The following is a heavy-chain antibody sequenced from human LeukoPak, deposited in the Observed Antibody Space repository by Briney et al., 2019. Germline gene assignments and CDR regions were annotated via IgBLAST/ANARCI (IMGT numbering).Heavy chain of an antibody. Sequence: GGSLRLSCVASGFSFSTYDMYWVRQAAGRGQEWVSALGTNGDSYYLGSVKGRFTISRDDGKNSLYLQMNSLGVEDTAVYYCTRELRGIASHYHGMDVWGQGTTVTVSS. CDR2: LGTNGDS. CDR3: TRELRGIASHYHGMDV. J-gene: IGHJ6*02. D-gene: IGHD6-6*01. V-gene: IGHV3-13*01. CDR1: GFSFSTYD.